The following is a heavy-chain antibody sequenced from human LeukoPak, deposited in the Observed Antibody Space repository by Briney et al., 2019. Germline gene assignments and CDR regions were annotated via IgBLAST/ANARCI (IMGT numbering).Heavy chain of an antibody. CDR3: AKTRDEDPYYFDY. CDR2: IYYSGST. J-gene: IGHJ4*02. CDR1: GGSISSGGYY. D-gene: IGHD5-24*01. Sequence: SQTLSLTCTVSGGSISSGGYYWSWIRQHPGKGLEWIGYIYYSGSTYYNPSLKSRVTISVDTSKNQFSLKLSSVTAADTAVYYCAKTRDEDPYYFDYWGQGTLVTVSS. V-gene: IGHV4-31*03.